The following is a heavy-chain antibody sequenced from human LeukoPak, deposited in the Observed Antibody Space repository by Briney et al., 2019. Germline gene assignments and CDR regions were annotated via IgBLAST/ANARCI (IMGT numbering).Heavy chain of an antibody. J-gene: IGHJ4*02. CDR3: AIQWGSGGYDY. CDR2: IYPGDSDT. CDR1: GYTFASYW. D-gene: IGHD1-26*01. Sequence: GESLKISCKGSGYTFASYWIGWVRQMPGKGLEWMGIIYPGDSDTRYSPSFQGQVTISTDKSIRTAYLQWSSLKASDTAMYYCAIQWGSGGYDYWGQGTLVTVSS. V-gene: IGHV5-51*01.